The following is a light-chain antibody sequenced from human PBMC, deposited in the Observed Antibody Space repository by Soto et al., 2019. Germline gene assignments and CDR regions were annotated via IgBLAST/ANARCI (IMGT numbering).Light chain of an antibody. J-gene: IGKJ2*01. V-gene: IGKV1-5*03. CDR2: KAS. Sequence: DIQMTQSPSTLSASVGDRVTITCRASQSISSWLAWYQQKPRKAPNLLIYKASSLESGVPSSFSGSGSWTKFTLTISSLQPDDFATYYCQQYNSYSPYTFGQGTKLEIK. CDR1: QSISSW. CDR3: QQYNSYSPYT.